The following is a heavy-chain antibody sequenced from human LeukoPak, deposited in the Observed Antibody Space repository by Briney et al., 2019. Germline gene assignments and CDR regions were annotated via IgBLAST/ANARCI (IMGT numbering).Heavy chain of an antibody. CDR1: GGSFSGYY. V-gene: IGHV4-34*01. D-gene: IGHD3-3*01. J-gene: IGHJ5*02. Sequence: ETLSLTCAVYGGSFSGYYWSWIRQPPGKGLEWIAEINHSGSTNYNPSLKSRVTISVDTSKNQFSLKLSSGTAADTAVYYCARGTHYDFWSGYVFDPWGQGTLVTVSS. CDR2: INHSGST. CDR3: ARGTHYDFWSGYVFDP.